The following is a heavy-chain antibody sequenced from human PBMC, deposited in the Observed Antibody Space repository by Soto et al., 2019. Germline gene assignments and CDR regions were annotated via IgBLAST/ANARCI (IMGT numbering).Heavy chain of an antibody. V-gene: IGHV1-46*01. CDR3: ARDRTNVLRFLEWLGGMDV. Sequence: QVHLVQSGAEVKKPGASVKVSCKASGYTFTSYYMHWVRQAPGQGLEWMGIINPSGGSTNYAQKFQGRVTMTRDTSTSTVYMELSSLRSEDTAVYYCARDRTNVLRFLEWLGGMDVWGQGTTVTVSS. CDR1: GYTFTSYY. J-gene: IGHJ6*02. D-gene: IGHD3-3*01. CDR2: INPSGGST.